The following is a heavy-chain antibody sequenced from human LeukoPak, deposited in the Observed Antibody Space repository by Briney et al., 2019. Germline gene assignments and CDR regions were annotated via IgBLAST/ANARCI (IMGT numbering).Heavy chain of an antibody. CDR3: ARAHYDFWSGYQGRKFDP. J-gene: IGHJ5*02. D-gene: IGHD3-3*01. Sequence: GASVKVSCKASGYTFTGYYMHWVRQAPGQGLEWMGWINPNSGGTNYAQKFQGRVTMTRDTSISTAYMELSRLRSDDTAVYYCARAHYDFWSGYQGRKFDPWGQGTLVTVSS. CDR2: INPNSGGT. V-gene: IGHV1-2*02. CDR1: GYTFTGYY.